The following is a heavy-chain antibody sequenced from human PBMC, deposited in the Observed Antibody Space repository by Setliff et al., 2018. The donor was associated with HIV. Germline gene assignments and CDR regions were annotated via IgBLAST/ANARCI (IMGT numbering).Heavy chain of an antibody. V-gene: IGHV3-74*01. Sequence: GGSLRLSCAASGFTFSSYWMHWVRQAPGKGLVWVSRVNSDGSRTSYADSVKGRFTISRDNAKNSLYLQMNSLRAEDTAVYYCARAYDDYDSDLDYWGQGTLVTVSS. CDR1: GFTFSSYW. CDR3: ARAYDDYDSDLDY. D-gene: IGHD4-17*01. J-gene: IGHJ4*02. CDR2: VNSDGSRT.